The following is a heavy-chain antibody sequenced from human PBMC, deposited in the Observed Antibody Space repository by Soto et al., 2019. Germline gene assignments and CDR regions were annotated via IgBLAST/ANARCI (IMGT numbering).Heavy chain of an antibody. CDR3: AGVGYVWGSYLDY. V-gene: IGHV4-34*01. Sequence: SETLSLTCAVYGGSFSGYYWSWIRQPPGKGLEWIGEINHSGSTNYNPSLKSRVTISVDTSKNQFSLELSSVTAADTAVYYCAGVGYVWGSYLDYWGQGTLVTVSS. CDR1: GGSFSGYY. CDR2: INHSGST. J-gene: IGHJ4*02. D-gene: IGHD3-16*02.